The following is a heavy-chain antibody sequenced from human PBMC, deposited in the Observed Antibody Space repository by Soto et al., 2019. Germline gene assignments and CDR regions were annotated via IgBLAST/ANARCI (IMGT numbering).Heavy chain of an antibody. V-gene: IGHV3-21*01. CDR2: ISSSSSYI. J-gene: IGHJ4*02. CDR1: GFTFSSYS. Sequence: EVQLVESGGGLVKPGGSLRLSCAASGFTFSSYSMNWVRQAPGKGLEWVSSISSSSSYIYYADSVKGRFTISRDNAKNSLYLQMNSLRAEDTAVYYCARDSTPYCGGDCYSGYWGQGTLVTVSS. D-gene: IGHD2-21*02. CDR3: ARDSTPYCGGDCYSGY.